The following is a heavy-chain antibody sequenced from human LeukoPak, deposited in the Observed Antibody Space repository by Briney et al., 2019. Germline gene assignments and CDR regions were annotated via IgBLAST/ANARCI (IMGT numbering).Heavy chain of an antibody. V-gene: IGHV4-39*02. CDR1: GGSISSSSYY. Sequence: SETLSLTCTVSGGSISSSSYYWGWIRQPPGKGLEWIGSIYYSGSTYYNPSLKSRVTISVDTSKNQFSLKLSSVTAADTAVYYCARDGQYGSGSYYRQTDAFDIWGQGTMVTVSS. CDR2: IYYSGST. CDR3: ARDGQYGSGSYYRQTDAFDI. D-gene: IGHD3-10*01. J-gene: IGHJ3*02.